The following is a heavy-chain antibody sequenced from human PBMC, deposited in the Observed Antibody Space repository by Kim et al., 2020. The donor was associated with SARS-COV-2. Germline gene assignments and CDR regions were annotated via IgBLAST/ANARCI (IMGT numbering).Heavy chain of an antibody. V-gene: IGHV1-8*01. CDR3: ATTYTEWLFDY. CDR2: T. J-gene: IGHJ4*02. Sequence: TGYAQKFQGRVTMARNTSISTAYMELSSLRSEDTAVYYCATTYTEWLFDYWGQGTLVTVSS. D-gene: IGHD3-3*01.